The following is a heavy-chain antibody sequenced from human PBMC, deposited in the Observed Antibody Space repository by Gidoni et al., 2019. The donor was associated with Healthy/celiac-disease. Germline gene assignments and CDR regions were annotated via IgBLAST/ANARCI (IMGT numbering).Heavy chain of an antibody. CDR1: GGSFSGYY. V-gene: IGHV4-34*01. J-gene: IGHJ6*03. Sequence: QVQLQQWGAGLLKPSETLSLTCAVYGGSFSGYYWSWIRQPPGKGLEWIGEINHSGSTNYNPSLKSRVTISVDTSKNQFSLKLSSVTAADTAVYYCARGRGRNYSRYYYYMDVWGKGTTVTVSS. CDR2: INHSGST. D-gene: IGHD4-4*01. CDR3: ARGRGRNYSRYYYYMDV.